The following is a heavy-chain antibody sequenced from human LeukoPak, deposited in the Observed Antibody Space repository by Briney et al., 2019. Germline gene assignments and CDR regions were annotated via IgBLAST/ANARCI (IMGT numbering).Heavy chain of an antibody. J-gene: IGHJ6*02. CDR2: ISYDGSNK. V-gene: IGHV3-30*18. CDR1: GFTFSSYG. Sequence: PGRSLRLSCAASGFTFSSYGVHWVRQAPGKGLEWVAVISYDGSNKYYADSVKGRFTISRVNSKNTLYLQMNSLRAEDTAVYYCAKDQGSSSGYYYYYGMDVWGQGTTVTVSS. CDR3: AKDQGSSSGYYYYYGMDV. D-gene: IGHD6-6*01.